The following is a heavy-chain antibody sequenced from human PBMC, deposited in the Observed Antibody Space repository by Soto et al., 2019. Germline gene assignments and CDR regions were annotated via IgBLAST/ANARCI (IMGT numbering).Heavy chain of an antibody. Sequence: RGALRRSCVVSGFTLRDFGGHWIRQAPGKGLEWVAVISYDGSHEYYADSVRGRFIISRDNSKNSLYLQMNSLRVDDTAIYYYARDLKQKVDDSGYSYGMDVWGQGTSVTVSS. J-gene: IGHJ6*01. D-gene: IGHD3-22*01. V-gene: IGHV3-30*19. CDR1: GFTLRDFG. CDR3: ARDLKQKVDDSGYSYGMDV. CDR2: ISYDGSHE.